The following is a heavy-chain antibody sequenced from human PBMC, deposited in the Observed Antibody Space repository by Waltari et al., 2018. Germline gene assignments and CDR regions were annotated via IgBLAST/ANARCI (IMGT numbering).Heavy chain of an antibody. CDR2: IYWNDRK. J-gene: IGHJ4*02. D-gene: IGHD1-20*01. V-gene: IGHV2-5*01. CDR3: AHTRISGPFDY. CDR1: GFSLTTSGVG. Sequence: QITLKESGPTLVTPTQTLTLTCTFSGFSLTTSGVGVGWIRQSPGKALEWLAAIYWNDRKHYIPSLQTRLAITKDISRNRVVLTMTNMDPVDTATYYCAHTRISGPFDYWGQGTLVAVSS.